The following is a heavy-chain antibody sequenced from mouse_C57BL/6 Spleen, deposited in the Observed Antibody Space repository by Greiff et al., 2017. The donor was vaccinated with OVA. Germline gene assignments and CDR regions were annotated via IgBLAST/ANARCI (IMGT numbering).Heavy chain of an antibody. V-gene: IGHV1-59*01. CDR2: IDPSDSYT. Sequence: QVQLQQPGAELVRPGTSVKLSCKASGYTFTSYWMHWVKQRPGQGLEWIGVIDPSDSYTNYNQKFKGKATLTVDTSSSTAYMQLSSLTSENSAVDYCARGRNWSSFDYWGQGTTLTVSS. CDR3: ARGRNWSSFDY. D-gene: IGHD4-1*01. CDR1: GYTFTSYW. J-gene: IGHJ2*01.